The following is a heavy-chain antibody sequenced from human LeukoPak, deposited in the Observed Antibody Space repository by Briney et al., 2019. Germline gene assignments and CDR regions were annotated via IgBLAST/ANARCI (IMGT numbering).Heavy chain of an antibody. D-gene: IGHD6-6*01. V-gene: IGHV3-20*04. J-gene: IGHJ4*02. CDR2: INWNGGST. CDR1: GSTFEDYD. CDR3: ARGRIAARPHYFDY. Sequence: GGSLRLSCAASGSTFEDYDMSWVRQAPGKGLEWVSDINWNGGSTDYADSVKGRFTISRDNVKNSLYLQMNSLRAEDTALYYCARGRIAARPHYFDYWGQGTLVTVSS.